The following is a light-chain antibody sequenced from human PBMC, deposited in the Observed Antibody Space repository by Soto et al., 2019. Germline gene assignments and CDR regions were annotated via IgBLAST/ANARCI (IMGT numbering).Light chain of an antibody. Sequence: DVVMTQSPLSLPVTLGQPASISCRSSRSLVYSDGNAYLNWFQQRPGQSPRRLIYKASNRDSGVQDGFRGRGPERDLTVKVSRVRGEDVGVFSCMQATHGPRTLAGGTRVEI. J-gene: IGKJ4*02. V-gene: IGKV2-30*01. CDR3: MQATHGPRT. CDR2: KAS. CDR1: RSLVYSDGNAY.